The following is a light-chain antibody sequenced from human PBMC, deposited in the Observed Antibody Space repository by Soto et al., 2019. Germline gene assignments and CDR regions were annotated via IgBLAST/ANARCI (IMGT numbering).Light chain of an antibody. CDR2: GGY. V-gene: IGKV1-9*01. J-gene: IGKJ5*01. CDR3: QYLNGVPTIT. CDR1: QDVSDF. Sequence: DIHLTHSPSILSSSFVDRVTLTCRAGQDVSDFLAWYQHAPGKAPNLLIYGGYTLQSGVPSRFSGSGSGTEFSLTITGLQPEDFATYYCQYLNGVPTITFGQGTRLE.